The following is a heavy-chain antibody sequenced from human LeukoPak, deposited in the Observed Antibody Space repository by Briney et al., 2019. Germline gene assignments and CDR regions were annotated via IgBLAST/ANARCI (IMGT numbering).Heavy chain of an antibody. CDR3: AKEFSGSYYYFDY. V-gene: IGHV3-23*01. CDR2: ISGSGYNT. CDR1: GFPFSSYA. D-gene: IGHD1-26*01. Sequence: LGESLKISCAASGFPFSSYAMSWVRQAPGKGLEWVSTISGSGYNTYYGDSVKGRFTISRDNSKNTLYLQVNSLRAEDTALYYCAKEFSGSYYYFDYWGQGTLVTVSS. J-gene: IGHJ4*02.